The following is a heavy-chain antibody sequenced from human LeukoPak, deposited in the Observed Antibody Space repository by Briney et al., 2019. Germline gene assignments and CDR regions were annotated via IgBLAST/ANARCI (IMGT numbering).Heavy chain of an antibody. Sequence: GASVKVSCKASGYIFNKYGISWLRQAPGQGLEWMAWISPFNDNTHYARKLQDRVTVTADTSTTTAYLELRSLRSDDTAVYYCARRYCNGGTCYGGPGVGWDVWGKGTTVIVSS. D-gene: IGHD2-15*01. V-gene: IGHV1-18*01. CDR3: ARRYCNGGTCYGGPGVGWDV. J-gene: IGHJ6*04. CDR1: GYIFNKYG. CDR2: ISPFNDNT.